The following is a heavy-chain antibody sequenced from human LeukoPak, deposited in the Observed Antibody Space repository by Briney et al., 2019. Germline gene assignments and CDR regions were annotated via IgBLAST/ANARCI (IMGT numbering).Heavy chain of an antibody. Sequence: GGSLRLSCAPSGFTFDDYAMHWVRQAPGRGLEGGSGISWNSGSIVYAGSVKGLFTNSRDNAKNSLYLQMSSLRAENTALYYCAKVSVSNYYDSSGYLDYWGQGTLVTVSS. D-gene: IGHD3-22*01. CDR1: GFTFDDYA. V-gene: IGHV3-9*01. CDR2: ISWNSGSI. J-gene: IGHJ4*02. CDR3: AKVSVSNYYDSSGYLDY.